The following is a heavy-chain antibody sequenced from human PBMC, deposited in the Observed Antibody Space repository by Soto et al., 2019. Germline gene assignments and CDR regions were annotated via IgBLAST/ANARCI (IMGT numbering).Heavy chain of an antibody. CDR2: IKYDGSEK. Sequence: EVQLVESGGGLVQPGGSLRLSCAASGFTFSSYWMSWVRQAPGRGLEWMANIKYDGSEKYYVDSVKGRLTISIDNAKNPLYLQMNSLRAEDTAVYYCASSPHKDSRPDYWGQGTLVTVSS. J-gene: IGHJ4*02. CDR1: GFTFSSYW. CDR3: ASSPHKDSRPDY. D-gene: IGHD3-22*01. V-gene: IGHV3-7*03.